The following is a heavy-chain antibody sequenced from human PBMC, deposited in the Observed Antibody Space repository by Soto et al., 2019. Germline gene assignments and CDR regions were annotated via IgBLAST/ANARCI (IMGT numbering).Heavy chain of an antibody. Sequence: TLSLTCTVSGASMSSGGYYWTWIRQSPGKGLGWIGYIYYSGSTYYNPSLESRVAISLDTSRSQFSLTLHSVTAADTAIYYCARDRHNNFFDPWGQGTLVTVSS. J-gene: IGHJ5*02. D-gene: IGHD6-6*01. CDR1: GASMSSGGYY. CDR3: ARDRHNNFFDP. CDR2: IYYSGST. V-gene: IGHV4-31*03.